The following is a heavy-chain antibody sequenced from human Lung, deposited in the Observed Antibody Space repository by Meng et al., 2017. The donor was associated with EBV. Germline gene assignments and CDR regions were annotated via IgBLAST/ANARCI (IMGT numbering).Heavy chain of an antibody. V-gene: IGHV3-30-3*01. J-gene: IGHJ4*02. CDR2: ISHDGSTK. CDR3: ARSPYRGMVVRGYYFDY. Sequence: QVQLVESGGGVVQSGRSLRLSCTASGFTFSSYSLHWVRQAPGKGLEWVAVISHDGSTKDYADSVKGQFTISRDNSKNTLFLHLNSLRPDDTAVYYCARSPYRGMVVRGYYFDYWGQGTLVTVSS. D-gene: IGHD5-12*01. CDR1: GFTFSSYS.